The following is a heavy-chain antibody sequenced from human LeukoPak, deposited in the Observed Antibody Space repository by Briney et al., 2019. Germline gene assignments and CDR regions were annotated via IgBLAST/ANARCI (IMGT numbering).Heavy chain of an antibody. CDR3: AKAVGDAFDI. J-gene: IGHJ3*02. V-gene: IGHV3-33*06. CDR1: GFTFSSYG. D-gene: IGHD6-19*01. Sequence: PGGSLRLSCAASGFTFSSYGMHWVRQAPGKGLEWVAVIWYDGSNKYYADSVKGRFTISRDNSKNALYLQMNSLRAEDTAVYYCAKAVGDAFDIWGQGTMVTVSS. CDR2: IWYDGSNK.